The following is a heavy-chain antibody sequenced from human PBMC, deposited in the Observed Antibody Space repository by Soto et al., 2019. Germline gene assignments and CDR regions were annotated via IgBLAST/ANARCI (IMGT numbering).Heavy chain of an antibody. V-gene: IGHV3-30-3*01. CDR2: ISYDGSNK. CDR1: GFTFSSYA. CDR3: ARGGLRELQPQVH. Sequence: QVQLVESGGGVVQPGRSLRLSCAASGFTFSSYAMHWVRQAPGKGLEWVAVISYDGSNKYYADSVKGRFTISRDNSKNTLDPQMNSLRAEDTAVYYWARGGLRELQPQVHWGQGSVV. D-gene: IGHD1-26*01. J-gene: IGHJ4*02.